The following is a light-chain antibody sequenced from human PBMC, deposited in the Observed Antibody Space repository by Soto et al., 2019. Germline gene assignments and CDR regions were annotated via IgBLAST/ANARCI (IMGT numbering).Light chain of an antibody. Sequence: QPVLTQSPSASASLGASVKLTCTLSSGPSSYAIAWHQQQPEKGPRYLMKLNSDGSHSKGDGIPDRFSGSSSGAERYLTISSLQSEDEADYYCQTWGTGPWVFGGGTKLNVL. J-gene: IGLJ3*02. CDR3: QTWGTGPWV. V-gene: IGLV4-69*01. CDR1: SGPSSYA. CDR2: LNSDGSH.